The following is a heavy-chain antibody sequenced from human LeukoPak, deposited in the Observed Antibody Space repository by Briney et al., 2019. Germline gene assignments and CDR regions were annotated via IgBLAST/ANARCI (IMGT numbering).Heavy chain of an antibody. V-gene: IGHV1-2*02. Sequence: GASVKVSCKASGYTFTGYYMHWVRQAPGQGLEWMGWINPNSGGTNYAQKFQGRVTMTRDTSISTAYMELSRLRSDDTAVCYCARDHTPRPKYPGDGWKNWFDPWGQGTLVTVSS. D-gene: IGHD2-2*01. CDR1: GYTFTGYY. CDR3: ARDHTPRPKYPGDGWKNWFDP. J-gene: IGHJ5*02. CDR2: INPNSGGT.